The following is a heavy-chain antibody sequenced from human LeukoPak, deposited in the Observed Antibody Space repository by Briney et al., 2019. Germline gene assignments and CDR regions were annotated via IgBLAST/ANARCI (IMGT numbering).Heavy chain of an antibody. V-gene: IGHV4-59*01. CDR1: GGSISSYY. CDR2: IYYSGST. J-gene: IGHJ4*02. Sequence: SETLSLTCTVSGGSISSYYWSWIRQPPGKGLEWIGYIYYSGSTNYNPSLKSRVTISVDTSKNQFSLKLSSVTAADTAVYYCARDSSSWYGSFDYWGRGTLVTVSS. D-gene: IGHD6-13*01. CDR3: ARDSSSWYGSFDY.